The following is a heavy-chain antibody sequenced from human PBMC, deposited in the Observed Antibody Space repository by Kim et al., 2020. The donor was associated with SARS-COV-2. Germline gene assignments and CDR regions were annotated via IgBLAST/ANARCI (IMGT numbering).Heavy chain of an antibody. Sequence: GGSLRLSCAASGFTFSSYWMSWVRQAPGKGLEWVANIKQDGSEKYYVDSVKGRFTISRDNAKNSLYLQMNSLRAEDTAVYYCARWVEMATMDYYYYYGMGVWGQGTTVTVSS. CDR1: GFTFSSYW. V-gene: IGHV3-7*03. CDR2: IKQDGSEK. CDR3: ARWVEMATMDYYYYYGMGV. J-gene: IGHJ6*02. D-gene: IGHD5-12*01.